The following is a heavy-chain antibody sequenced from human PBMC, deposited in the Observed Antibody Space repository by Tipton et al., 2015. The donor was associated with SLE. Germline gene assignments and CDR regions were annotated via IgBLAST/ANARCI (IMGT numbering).Heavy chain of an antibody. CDR2: IYPGASHT. CDR1: GYSFTSYW. V-gene: IGHV5-51*03. J-gene: IGHJ4*02. Sequence: VQLVQSGAEVKKPGESLKISCKGSGYSFTSYWIGWVRQMPGKSLEWMGIIYPGASHTSYSPSLQGQVTISADKSISTAYLQGGSLKAWATAMYYCARLEYCSGGSCYSFDYWGQGALVTVSS. CDR3: ARLEYCSGGSCYSFDY. D-gene: IGHD2-15*01.